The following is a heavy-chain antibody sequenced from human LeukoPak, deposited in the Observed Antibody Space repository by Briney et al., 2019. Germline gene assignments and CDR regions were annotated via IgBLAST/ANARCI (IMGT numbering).Heavy chain of an antibody. D-gene: IGHD6-13*01. V-gene: IGHV3-23*01. J-gene: IGHJ3*02. CDR2: ISGSGGST. Sequence: RGSLRLSCAASGFTFSSYAMSWVRQAPGKGLEWVSAISGSGGSTYYADSVKGRFTISRDNSKNTLYLQMNSLRAEDTAVYYCAGPSRIAAAGDAFDIWGQGTMVTVSS. CDR1: GFTFSSYA. CDR3: AGPSRIAAAGDAFDI.